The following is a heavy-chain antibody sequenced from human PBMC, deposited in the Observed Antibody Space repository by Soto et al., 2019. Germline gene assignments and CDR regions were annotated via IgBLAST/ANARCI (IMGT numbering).Heavy chain of an antibody. D-gene: IGHD2-2*03. CDR2: IFYSGFT. CDR1: GHSISSSNYY. J-gene: IGHJ5*02. Sequence: PSETLSLTCTVSGHSISSSNYYWGWIRQPPGKGLEWIGSIFYSGFTYDNPSLKSRVTMSVDRSKNHFSLKLISVTTADTAVYFCAREGNLGRWIQPLDTWGQGTLVTVSS. CDR3: AREGNLGRWIQPLDT. V-gene: IGHV4-39*02.